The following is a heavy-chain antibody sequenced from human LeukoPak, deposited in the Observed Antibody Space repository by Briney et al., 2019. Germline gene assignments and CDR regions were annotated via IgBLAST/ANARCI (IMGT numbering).Heavy chain of an antibody. V-gene: IGHV4-4*09. J-gene: IGHJ6*03. CDR3: ARHLGYYYMDV. Sequence: SETLSLTCTVSGGSISGYYWSWIRQPPGKGLEWIGYIYTSGSTNYNPSLKSRVTISVDTSKNQFSLKLSSVTAADTAVYYCARHLGYYYMDVWGKGTTVTVSS. CDR2: IYTSGST. CDR1: GGSISGYY.